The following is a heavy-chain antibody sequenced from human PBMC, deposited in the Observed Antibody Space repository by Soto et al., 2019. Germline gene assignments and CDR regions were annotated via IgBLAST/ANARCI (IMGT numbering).Heavy chain of an antibody. Sequence: PGGSLRLSCAASGFTFSNAWMNWVRQAPGKGLEWVGRIKSKTDGGTTDYAAPVKGRFTISRDDSKNTLYLQMNSLKTEDTAVYYCTTDPPPARFFGVVDWFDPWGQGTLVTVSS. V-gene: IGHV3-15*07. CDR1: GFTFSNAW. D-gene: IGHD3-3*01. CDR2: IKSKTDGGTT. J-gene: IGHJ5*02. CDR3: TTDPPPARFFGVVDWFDP.